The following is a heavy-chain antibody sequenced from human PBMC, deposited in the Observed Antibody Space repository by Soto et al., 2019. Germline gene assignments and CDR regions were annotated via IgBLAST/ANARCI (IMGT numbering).Heavy chain of an antibody. V-gene: IGHV1-46*01. CDR1: GYTFTSYY. J-gene: IGHJ4*02. CDR3: ASSNGLRAVAGTHCY. D-gene: IGHD6-19*01. Sequence: QVQLVQSGAEVKKPGASVKVSCKASGYTFTSYYMHWVRQDPGQGLEWMGIINPSGGSTSYAQKFQGRVTMTRDTSTSTVYMELSSLRSEDTAVYYCASSNGLRAVAGTHCYWGQGTLVTVSS. CDR2: INPSGGST.